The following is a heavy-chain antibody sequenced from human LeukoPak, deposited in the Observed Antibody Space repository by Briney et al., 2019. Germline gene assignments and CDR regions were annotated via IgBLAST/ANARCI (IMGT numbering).Heavy chain of an antibody. CDR1: GFTFSSYG. CDR2: ISYDGSDK. Sequence: GGSLRLSCAASGFTFSSYGMHWVRQAPGKGLEWVAVISYDGSDKYYADFVKGRFTISRDNSKNTLYLQTNSLRAEDTAVYYCAKDITVGATGSLDYWGQGTLVTVSS. D-gene: IGHD1-26*01. CDR3: AKDITVGATGSLDY. J-gene: IGHJ4*02. V-gene: IGHV3-30*18.